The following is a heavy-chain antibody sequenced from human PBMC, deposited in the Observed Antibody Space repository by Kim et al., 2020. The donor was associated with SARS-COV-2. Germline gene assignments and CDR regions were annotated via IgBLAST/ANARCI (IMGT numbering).Heavy chain of an antibody. J-gene: IGHJ4*02. CDR2: INPNSGGT. CDR1: GYAFTNYY. D-gene: IGHD3-3*01. CDR3: TRSGNDFYSFSRQDY. V-gene: IGHV1-2*02. Sequence: ASVKVSCKASGYAFTNYYMHWVRQAPGQGLEWMGWINPNSGGTNYAQKFQGRVTMTRDTSISTAYMELSRLRSDDTALYYCTRSGNDFYSFSRQDYWGQGTLVTVSS.